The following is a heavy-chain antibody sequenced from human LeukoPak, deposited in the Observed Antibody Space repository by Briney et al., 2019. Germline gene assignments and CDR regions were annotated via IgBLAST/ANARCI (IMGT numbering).Heavy chain of an antibody. V-gene: IGHV3-21*06. J-gene: IGHJ6*03. CDR2: ITSSSSYI. CDR3: ARDPYSGNYGNYYYYYMDV. CDR1: GFTFSTYN. D-gene: IGHD1-26*01. Sequence: KTGGSLRLSCAASGFTFSTYNMYWVRHAPGKGLEWISSITSSSSYIYYADSVKGRFTISRDNAKNSLYLQMSSLSPDDTAVYFCARDPYSGNYGNYYYYYMDVWGKGTTVTISS.